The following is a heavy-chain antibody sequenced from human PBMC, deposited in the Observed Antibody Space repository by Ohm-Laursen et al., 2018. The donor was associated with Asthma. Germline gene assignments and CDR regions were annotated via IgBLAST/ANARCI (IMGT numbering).Heavy chain of an antibody. CDR2: IYYSGST. CDR1: GGSISSGSYY. Sequence: SQTLSLTWTVSGGSISSGSYYWSWIRQHPGKGLEWIGYIYYSGSTYYNPSLKSRVTISIDTSKNQFSLKLSSVTAADTAVYYCVREDFDWPPGYCDYWGQGTLVTVSS. D-gene: IGHD3-9*01. J-gene: IGHJ4*02. V-gene: IGHV4-31*02. CDR3: VREDFDWPPGYCDY.